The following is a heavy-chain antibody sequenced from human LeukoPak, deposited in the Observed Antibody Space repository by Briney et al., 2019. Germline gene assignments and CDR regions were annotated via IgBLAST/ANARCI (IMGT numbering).Heavy chain of an antibody. Sequence: PGGSLRPSCAASGLTVSSNYMSWVRQAPGKGLEWPSVIYSGGSTYYADSVKGRFTISRDNSKNTLYLQMNSLRAEDTAVYYCTKHSSAWYYYGMDVWGQGTTVTVSS. V-gene: IGHV3-53*01. CDR2: IYSGGST. J-gene: IGHJ6*02. D-gene: IGHD6-19*01. CDR1: GLTVSSNY. CDR3: TKHSSAWYYYGMDV.